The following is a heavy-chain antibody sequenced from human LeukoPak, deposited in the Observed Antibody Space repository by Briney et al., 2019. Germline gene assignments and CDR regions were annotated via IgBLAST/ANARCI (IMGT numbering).Heavy chain of an antibody. CDR1: GDSIDSYY. CDR2: VFYSGPT. Sequence: SETLSLTCTVSGDSIDSYYWSWIRQPPGEGLQWIGYVFYSGPTNYDASLKSRVAISVDRSKNQFSLKLTSVSAADTAVYYCAGRSARYFDSWGQGTPVTVSS. CDR3: AGRSARYFDS. V-gene: IGHV4-59*01. D-gene: IGHD1-26*01. J-gene: IGHJ4*02.